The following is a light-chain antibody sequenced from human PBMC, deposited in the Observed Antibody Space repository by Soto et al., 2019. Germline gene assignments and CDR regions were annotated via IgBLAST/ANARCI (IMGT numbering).Light chain of an antibody. J-gene: IGLJ1*01. V-gene: IGLV2-14*01. CDR3: SSYTSSSTSYV. CDR1: SSDVGGYNY. CDR2: DVS. Sequence: QSALTQPASVSGSPGQSITISCTGTSSDVGGYNYVSWYQQHPGKAPKLVIYDVSNRPSGVSNRFSGSKSGNTASLTISGLQDEDEADYYCSSYTSSSTSYVFGTGTKVTVL.